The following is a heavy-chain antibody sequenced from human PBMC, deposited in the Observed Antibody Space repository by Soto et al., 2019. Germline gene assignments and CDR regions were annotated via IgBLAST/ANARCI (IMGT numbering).Heavy chain of an antibody. D-gene: IGHD1-7*01. V-gene: IGHV3-23*01. CDR2: ISGSGGST. J-gene: IGHJ6*03. CDR3: AREGLELGGYYYYMDV. CDR1: GFTFSSYA. Sequence: GGSLRLSCAASGFTFSSYAMSWVRQAPGKGLEWVSAISGSGGSTYYADSVKGRFTISRDNSKNTLYLQMNSLRAEDTAVYYCAREGLELGGYYYYMDVWGKGTTVTVSS.